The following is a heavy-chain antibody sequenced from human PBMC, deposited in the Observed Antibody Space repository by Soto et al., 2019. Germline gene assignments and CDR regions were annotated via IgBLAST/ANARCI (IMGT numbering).Heavy chain of an antibody. J-gene: IGHJ6*02. CDR2: ISGSGGST. CDR3: AKVDYYDSSGRYGMDV. Sequence: GGSLRLSCAASGFTFSSYAMSWVRQAPGKGLEWVSAISGSGGSTYYADSVKGRFTISRDNSKNTLYPQMNSLRAEDTAVYYCAKVDYYDSSGRYGMDVWGQGTTVTVS. D-gene: IGHD3-22*01. CDR1: GFTFSSYA. V-gene: IGHV3-23*01.